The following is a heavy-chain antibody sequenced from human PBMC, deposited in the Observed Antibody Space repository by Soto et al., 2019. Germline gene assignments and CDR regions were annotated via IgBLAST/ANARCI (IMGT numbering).Heavy chain of an antibody. Sequence: GGSLRLSCAASGFTFSSYAMHWVRQAPGKGLEWVAVISYDGSNKYYADSVKGRFTISRDNSKNTLYLQMNSLRAEDTAVYYFARVMYCSGGSCYNLDYWGQGTLVTVSS. D-gene: IGHD2-15*01. CDR3: ARVMYCSGGSCYNLDY. CDR2: ISYDGSNK. J-gene: IGHJ4*02. CDR1: GFTFSSYA. V-gene: IGHV3-30-3*01.